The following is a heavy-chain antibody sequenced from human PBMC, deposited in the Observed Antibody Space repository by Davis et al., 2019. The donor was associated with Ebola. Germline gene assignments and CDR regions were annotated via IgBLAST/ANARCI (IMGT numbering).Heavy chain of an antibody. V-gene: IGHV3-48*01. CDR1: GFTFSGFT. Sequence: GESLKISCAASGFTFSGFTMNWVRQAPGKGLEWVSYISSGGGTIYYADSVKGRFTISRDNAKNSLYLQMNSLRAEDTAVYYCARHGGYYYYYFDYWGQGTLVTVSS. J-gene: IGHJ4*02. CDR3: ARHGGYYYYYFDY. CDR2: ISSGGGTI. D-gene: IGHD3-22*01.